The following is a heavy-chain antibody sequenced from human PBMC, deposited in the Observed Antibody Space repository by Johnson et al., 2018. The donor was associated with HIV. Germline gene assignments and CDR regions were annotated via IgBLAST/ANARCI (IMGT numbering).Heavy chain of an antibody. V-gene: IGHV3-33*01. Sequence: QVQLVESGGGVVQPGRSLRLSCTASGFTFSSYGIHWVRQAPGKGLEWVALIWYDGSNKYYADSVKGRFTISRDNSKNTLYLQMNSLRAEDTALYYFARDLAGWTFGGVIESEAFDIWGQGTMVTVSS. CDR3: ARDLAGWTFGGVIESEAFDI. CDR1: GFTFSSYG. J-gene: IGHJ3*02. D-gene: IGHD3-16*02. CDR2: IWYDGSNK.